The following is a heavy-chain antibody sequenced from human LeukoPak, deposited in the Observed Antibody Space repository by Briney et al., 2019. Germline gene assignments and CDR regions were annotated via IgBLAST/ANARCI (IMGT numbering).Heavy chain of an antibody. CDR2: IYHSGST. Sequence: PSETLSLTCAVSGGSISSSNWWSWVRQPPGKGLEWIGEIYHSGSTNCNPSLKSRVTISVDKSKNQFSLKLSSVTAADTAVYYCARFAVRGGARFDYWGQGTLVTVSS. J-gene: IGHJ4*02. CDR3: ARFAVRGGARFDY. V-gene: IGHV4-4*02. D-gene: IGHD3-10*01. CDR1: GGSISSSNW.